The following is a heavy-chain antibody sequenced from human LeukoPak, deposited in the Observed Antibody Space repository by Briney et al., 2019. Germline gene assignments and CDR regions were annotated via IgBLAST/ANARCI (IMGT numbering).Heavy chain of an antibody. CDR3: AREKMGVGEVFDI. Sequence: GRSLRLSCAASGFTFSSYAMHWVRQAPGKGLEWVAVISYDGSNKYYADSVKGRFTISRDNSKNTLYLQMNSLRAEDTAVYYCAREKMGVGEVFDIWGQGTMVTVSS. CDR1: GFTFSSYA. D-gene: IGHD1-26*01. J-gene: IGHJ3*02. V-gene: IGHV3-30*04. CDR2: ISYDGSNK.